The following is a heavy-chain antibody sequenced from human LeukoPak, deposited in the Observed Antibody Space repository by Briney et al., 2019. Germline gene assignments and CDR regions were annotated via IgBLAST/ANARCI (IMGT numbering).Heavy chain of an antibody. D-gene: IGHD2-21*01. J-gene: IGHJ4*02. CDR2: INPSGGST. CDR1: GYTFTSYY. CDR3: ARVAYCGGDCYMNYFDY. V-gene: IGHV1-46*01. Sequence: ASVKVSCEASGYTFTSYYMHWVRQAPGQGLEWMGIINPSGGSTSYAQKFQGRVTMTRDTSTSTVYMELSSLRSEDTAVYYCARVAYCGGDCYMNYFDYWGQGTLVTVSS.